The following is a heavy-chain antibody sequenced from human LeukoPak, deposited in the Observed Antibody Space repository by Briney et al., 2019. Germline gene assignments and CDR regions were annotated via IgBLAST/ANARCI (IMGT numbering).Heavy chain of an antibody. CDR1: GFTFTSYT. V-gene: IGHV3-23*01. J-gene: IGHJ4*02. CDR3: AKDLRPDGVDNFDH. D-gene: IGHD2-8*01. CDR2: ILASGSPT. Sequence: GGSLRLSCAASGFTFTSYTMNWVRQAPGKGLQWVANILASGSPTYYADSVKGRFIISRDNSKNTVYLQMNSLRVEDTAIYYCAKDLRPDGVDNFDHWGQGILVTVSS.